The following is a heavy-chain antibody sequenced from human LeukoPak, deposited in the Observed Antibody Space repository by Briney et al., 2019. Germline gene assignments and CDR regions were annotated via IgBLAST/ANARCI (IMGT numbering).Heavy chain of an antibody. CDR2: INPNSGGT. CDR1: GYTFTGYY. D-gene: IGHD3-9*01. J-gene: IGHJ4*02. V-gene: IGHV1-2*02. CDR3: ARDQYYDILTGSQGY. Sequence: ASVKVSCKASGYTFTGYYMHWVRQAPGQELEWMGWINPNSGGTNYAQKFQGRVTMTRDTSISTAYMELSRLRSDDTAVYYCARDQYYDILTGSQGYWGQGTLVTVSS.